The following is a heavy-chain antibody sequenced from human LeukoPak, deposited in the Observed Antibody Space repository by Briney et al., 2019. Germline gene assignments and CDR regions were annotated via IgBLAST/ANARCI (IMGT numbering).Heavy chain of an antibody. CDR2: ISSSGSTM. D-gene: IGHD6-6*01. CDR1: GFTFSSFE. CDR3: PLRGIAGRYAFHI. Sequence: PGGSLRLSCAASGFTFSSFEMNWVRQAPGKGLEWVSYISSSGSTMYYADSVKGRFTISRDNAKNSLYLQMNNLRAEDTAVYYCPLRGIAGRYAFHIWGQGTMVTVSS. V-gene: IGHV3-48*03. J-gene: IGHJ3*02.